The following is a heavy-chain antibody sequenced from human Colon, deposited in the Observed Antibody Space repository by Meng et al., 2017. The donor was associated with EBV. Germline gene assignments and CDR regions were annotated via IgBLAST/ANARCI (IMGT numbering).Heavy chain of an antibody. V-gene: IGHV4-31*03. D-gene: IGHD5-24*01. Sequence: LQVSGPGLVKPSQTLSLTCTVSGGSISSGGYYWSWIRQHPGKGLEWIGYIYYSGSTYYNPSLKSRVTISIDTSKNQFSLKLSSVTAADTAVYYCARGPSRWLQFSFDYWGQGTLVTVSS. CDR2: IYYSGST. J-gene: IGHJ4*02. CDR1: GGSISSGGYY. CDR3: ARGPSRWLQFSFDY.